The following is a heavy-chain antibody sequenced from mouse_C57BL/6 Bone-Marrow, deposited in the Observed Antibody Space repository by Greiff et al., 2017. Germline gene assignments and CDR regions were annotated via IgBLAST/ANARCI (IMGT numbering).Heavy chain of an antibody. CDR1: GYTFTSYT. J-gene: IGHJ3*01. CDR2: INPGGGYT. Sequence: VQLQQSGADLVRPGASVKLSCKASGYTFTSYTMHWVKQRPGQGLEWIGYINPGGGYTKYTQKFKDKATLTEDNSSSTAYLQLSSLTSEDSAVYYCASARFAYWGPGTLGPVSA. CDR3: ASARFAY. V-gene: IGHV1-4*01.